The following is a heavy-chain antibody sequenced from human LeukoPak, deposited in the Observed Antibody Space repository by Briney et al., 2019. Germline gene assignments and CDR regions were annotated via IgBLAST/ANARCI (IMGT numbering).Heavy chain of an antibody. D-gene: IGHD6-19*01. CDR1: GFTFSSYS. CDR3: ARNSEWLVVGYYYYYMDV. Sequence: GGSLRLSCAASGFTFSSYSMNWVRQAPGKGLEWVSSISSSSSYIYYADSVKSRFTISRDNAKNSLYLQMNSLRAEDTAVYYCARNSEWLVVGYYYYYMDVWGKGTTVTVSS. V-gene: IGHV3-21*01. J-gene: IGHJ6*03. CDR2: ISSSSSYI.